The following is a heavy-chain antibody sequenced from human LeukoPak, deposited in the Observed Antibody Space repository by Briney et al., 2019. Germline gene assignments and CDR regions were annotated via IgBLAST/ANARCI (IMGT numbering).Heavy chain of an antibody. CDR2: INHSGST. D-gene: IGHD3-22*01. Sequence: SETLSLTCTVSGYSISSGYYWSWIRQPPGKGLEWIGEINHSGSTNYNPSLKSRVTISVDTSKNQFSLKLSSVTAADTAVYYCARLAYYYDSSGYRRFDYWGQGTLVTVSS. CDR1: GYSISSGYY. CDR3: ARLAYYYDSSGYRRFDY. V-gene: IGHV4-38-2*02. J-gene: IGHJ4*02.